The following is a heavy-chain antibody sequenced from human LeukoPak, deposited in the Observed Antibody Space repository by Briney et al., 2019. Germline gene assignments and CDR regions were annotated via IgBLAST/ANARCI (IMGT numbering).Heavy chain of an antibody. V-gene: IGHV4-30-2*01. J-gene: IGHJ4*02. CDR1: GGSISSGGYY. CDR3: ARAYQYCSSTSCYTAGFDY. Sequence: SQTLSLTCTVSGGSISSGGYYWSWIRQPPGKGLEWIGYIYHSGSTYYNPSLKSRVTISEDRSKNQFSLKLSSVTAADTAVYYCARAYQYCSSTSCYTAGFDYWGQGTLVTVSS. D-gene: IGHD2-2*02. CDR2: IYHSGST.